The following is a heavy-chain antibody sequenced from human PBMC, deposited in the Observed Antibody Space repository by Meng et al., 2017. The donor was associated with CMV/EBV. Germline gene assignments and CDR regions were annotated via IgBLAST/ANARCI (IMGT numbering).Heavy chain of an antibody. CDR3: AREMPIAAAGCFDY. Sequence: VQLQESGPGLVKPSETLSLTGTVSGGSISSYYWSWIRQPAGKGLEWIGRIYTSGSTNYNPSLKSRVTMSVDTSKNQFSLKLSSVTAADTAVYYCAREMPIAAAGCFDYWGQGTLVTVSS. D-gene: IGHD6-13*01. V-gene: IGHV4-4*07. J-gene: IGHJ4*02. CDR2: IYTSGST. CDR1: GGSISSYY.